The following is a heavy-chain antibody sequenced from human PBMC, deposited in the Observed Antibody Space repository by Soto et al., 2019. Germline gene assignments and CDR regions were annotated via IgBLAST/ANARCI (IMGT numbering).Heavy chain of an antibody. D-gene: IGHD4-17*01. V-gene: IGHV1-18*01. CDR1: GYTFTNYG. Sequence: ASVKVSCKASGYTFTNYGFTWVRQAPGQGLEWLGWISTYNGNTKYAQKVQGRLTMTTDTSTSTANMELTSLRSDDTALYYCARTTVTASYSYMDVWGKGSTVTVS. CDR2: ISTYNGNT. J-gene: IGHJ6*03. CDR3: ARTTVTASYSYMDV.